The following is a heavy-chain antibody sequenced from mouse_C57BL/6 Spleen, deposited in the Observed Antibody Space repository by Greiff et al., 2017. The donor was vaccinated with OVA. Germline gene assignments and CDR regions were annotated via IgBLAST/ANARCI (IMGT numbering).Heavy chain of an antibody. CDR3: TREGLWGYDFAY. V-gene: IGHV5-9-1*02. CDR1: GFTFSSYA. CDR2: ISSGGDYI. J-gene: IGHJ3*01. Sequence: EVKVEESGEGLVKPGGSLKLSCAASGFTFSSYAMSWVRQTPEKRLEWVAYISSGGDYIYYADTVKGRFTISRDNARNTLYLQMSSLKSEDTAMYYCTREGLWGYDFAYWGQGTLVTVSA. D-gene: IGHD2-2*01.